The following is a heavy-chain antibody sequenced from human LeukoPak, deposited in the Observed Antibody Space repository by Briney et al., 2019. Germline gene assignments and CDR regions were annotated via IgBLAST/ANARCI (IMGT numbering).Heavy chain of an antibody. CDR2: IYTSGST. CDR1: GGSISSYY. Sequence: SETLSLTCTVSGGSISSYYWSWIRQPAGKGLEWIGRIYTSGSTNYNPSLKSRVTMSVDTSKNQFSLKLSSVTAADTAVYYCARAPSLFVGREGYMEVWGKGTTVTVSS. V-gene: IGHV4-4*07. D-gene: IGHD2-21*01. J-gene: IGHJ6*03. CDR3: ARAPSLFVGREGYMEV.